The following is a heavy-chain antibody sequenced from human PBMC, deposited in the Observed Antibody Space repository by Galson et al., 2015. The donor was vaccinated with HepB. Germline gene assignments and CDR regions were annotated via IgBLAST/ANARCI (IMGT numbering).Heavy chain of an antibody. D-gene: IGHD3-22*01. CDR3: AKLYYYDCSGYYFFAGSGAFDI. J-gene: IGHJ3*02. Sequence: SLRLSCEASGFTFSSYGMHWVRQAPGQGLEWVAFIRYDGSNKYYADYVKGRFTITRDNSKNTLYLQMNSLRAEDTAVYYCAKLYYYDCSGYYFFAGSGAFDIWGQGTMVTVSS. CDR2: IRYDGSNK. CDR1: GFTFSSYG. V-gene: IGHV3-30*02.